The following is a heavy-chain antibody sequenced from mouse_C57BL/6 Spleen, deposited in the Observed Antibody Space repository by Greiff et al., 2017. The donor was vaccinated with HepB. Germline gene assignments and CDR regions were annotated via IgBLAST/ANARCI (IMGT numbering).Heavy chain of an antibody. Sequence: QVQLQQPGAELVKPGASVKLSCKASGYTFTSYWMQWVKQRPGQGLEWIGEIDPSDSYTNYNQKFKGKATLTVDTSSSTAYMQLSSLTSEDSAVYYCARGIDSNYWFAYWGQGTLVTVSA. CDR2: IDPSDSYT. D-gene: IGHD2-5*01. V-gene: IGHV1-50*01. J-gene: IGHJ3*01. CDR3: ARGIDSNYWFAY. CDR1: GYTFTSYW.